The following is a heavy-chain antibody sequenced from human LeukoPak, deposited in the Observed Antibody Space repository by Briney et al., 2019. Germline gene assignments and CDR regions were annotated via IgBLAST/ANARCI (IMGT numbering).Heavy chain of an antibody. CDR1: GFTFSSFG. CDR3: ARAFRY. V-gene: IGHV3-30*02. Sequence: GGSLRLSCAASGFTFSSFGMHWVRQAPGKGLEWVTFIRYDGSNKYYADSVKGRFTISRDNAKNSLYLQMNSLRAEDTAVYYCARAFRYWGQGTLVTVSS. D-gene: IGHD2/OR15-2a*01. J-gene: IGHJ4*02. CDR2: IRYDGSNK.